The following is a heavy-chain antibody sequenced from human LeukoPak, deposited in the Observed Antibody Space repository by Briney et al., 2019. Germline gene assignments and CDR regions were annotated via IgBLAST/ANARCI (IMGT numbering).Heavy chain of an antibody. CDR3: ARDISISWFYS. Sequence: PSETLSLTCTVSGPSISSDSTYWAWVRQPPGKGLQWFGSIYHTGSTFYNPSLMSRVSISIDSSKNQFSLKLSSVTVADTALYYCARDISISWFYSWGQGTLVSVSS. V-gene: IGHV4-39*07. D-gene: IGHD3-3*02. J-gene: IGHJ5*01. CDR2: IYHTGST. CDR1: GPSISSDSTY.